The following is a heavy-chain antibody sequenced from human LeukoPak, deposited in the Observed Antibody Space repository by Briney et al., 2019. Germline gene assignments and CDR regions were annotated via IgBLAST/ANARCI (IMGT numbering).Heavy chain of an antibody. J-gene: IGHJ4*02. CDR1: GFIFDDYA. CDR2: ISWNSGVI. CDR3: AKDVRQPVTSGFDY. D-gene: IGHD6-6*01. V-gene: IGHV3-9*03. Sequence: GRSLRLSCAASGFIFDDYAMHWVRQAPGKGLEWVSGISWNSGVIAYADSVKGRFTISRDNAKNSLYLQMNNLRAEDIAFYYCAKDVRQPVTSGFDYWGQGTLVTVSS.